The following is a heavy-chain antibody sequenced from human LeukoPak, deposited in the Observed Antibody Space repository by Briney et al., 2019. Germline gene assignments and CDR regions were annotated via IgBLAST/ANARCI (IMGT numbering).Heavy chain of an antibody. D-gene: IGHD1-26*01. CDR1: GGSISGSSYY. CDR3: ARERGSSGDFDY. Sequence: SETLSLTCTVSGGSISGSSYYWNWIRQPPGKGLEWIGYIYYSGSTNYNPSLKSRVTISVDTSKNQFSLKLSSVTAADTAVYYCARERGSSGDFDYWGQGTLVTVSS. V-gene: IGHV4-61*01. CDR2: IYYSGST. J-gene: IGHJ4*02.